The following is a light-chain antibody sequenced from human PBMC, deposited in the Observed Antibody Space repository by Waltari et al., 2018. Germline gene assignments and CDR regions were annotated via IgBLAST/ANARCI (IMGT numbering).Light chain of an antibody. Sequence: DIQMTQSPSSLSASVGDRVTITCQASQDISNYLNWYQQKPGKAPQLLIYDAFILETGVPSRFSGSGSGTDFIFTISSLQPEDIATYYCQQFDNFPRTFGQGTKVEIK. CDR1: QDISNY. V-gene: IGKV1-33*01. CDR3: QQFDNFPRT. J-gene: IGKJ1*01. CDR2: DAF.